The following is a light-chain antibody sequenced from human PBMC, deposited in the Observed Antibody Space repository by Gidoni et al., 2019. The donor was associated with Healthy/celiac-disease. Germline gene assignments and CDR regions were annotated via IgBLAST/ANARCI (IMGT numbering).Light chain of an antibody. CDR1: SSDVGSYNL. J-gene: IGLJ2*01. CDR2: EGS. CDR3: CSYAGSRSVV. Sequence: QSALTQPASVSGSPGQSITISCTGTSSDVGSYNLVSWYQQHPGKAPKLMIYEGSQRPSGVSNRFSGSKSGNTASLTISGLPAEDAADYYCCSYAGSRSVVFGGGTKLTVL. V-gene: IGLV2-23*01.